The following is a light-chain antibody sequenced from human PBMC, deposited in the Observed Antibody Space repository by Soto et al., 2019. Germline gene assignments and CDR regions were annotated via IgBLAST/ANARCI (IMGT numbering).Light chain of an antibody. V-gene: IGLV2-11*01. CDR2: AVS. CDR1: SSYIGPYDH. Sequence: QSVLTQPRSVSGSPGQSVTISCTRTSSYIGPYDHVAWYQQHPGKAPKLIIFAVSKRPSGVPDRFSGSKSGSTASLTISGLQAEDEADYYCSSYTSSTDYVFGTGTKVTVL. CDR3: SSYTSSTDYV. J-gene: IGLJ1*01.